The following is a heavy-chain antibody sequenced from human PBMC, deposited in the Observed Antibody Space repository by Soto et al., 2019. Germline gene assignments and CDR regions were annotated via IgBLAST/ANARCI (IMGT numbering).Heavy chain of an antibody. CDR1: GGSISSYY. D-gene: IGHD1-26*01. CDR2: IYYSGST. Sequence: SETLSLTCTVSGGSISSYYWSWIRQPPGKGLEWIGYIYYSGSTNYNPSLKSRVAISVDTSKNQSSLKLSSVTAADTAVYYCARHSVTYSDFDYWGQGTLVTVSS. CDR3: ARHSVTYSDFDY. J-gene: IGHJ4*02. V-gene: IGHV4-59*01.